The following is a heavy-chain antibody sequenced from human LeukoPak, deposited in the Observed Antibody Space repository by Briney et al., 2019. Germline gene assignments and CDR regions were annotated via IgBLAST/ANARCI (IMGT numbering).Heavy chain of an antibody. CDR3: AREEYTYGHGGFDF. CDR1: GFTFSNYW. V-gene: IGHV3-7*01. Sequence: GGSLRLSCAASGFTFSNYWMSWVRQAPGKGLEWVANIKQDGSEKYYVDSVKGRFTISRDNAESSLYLQLNSLRAEDTAVYYCAREEYTYGHGGFDFWGQGTLVTVSS. J-gene: IGHJ4*02. D-gene: IGHD5-18*01. CDR2: IKQDGSEK.